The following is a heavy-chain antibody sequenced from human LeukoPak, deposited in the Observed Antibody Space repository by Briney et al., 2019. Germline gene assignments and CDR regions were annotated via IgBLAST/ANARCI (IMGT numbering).Heavy chain of an antibody. Sequence: GESLRISCKGSGYTFTTYWISWVRQMPGKGLEWMGRIDPSDSYTNYSPSFQGHVTISADKSISTAYLQWSSLKASDSAMYYCARHRDRGYGGKSADYWGQGTLVTVSS. J-gene: IGHJ4*02. CDR2: IDPSDSYT. CDR1: GYTFTTYW. CDR3: ARHRDRGYGGKSADY. V-gene: IGHV5-10-1*01. D-gene: IGHD4-23*01.